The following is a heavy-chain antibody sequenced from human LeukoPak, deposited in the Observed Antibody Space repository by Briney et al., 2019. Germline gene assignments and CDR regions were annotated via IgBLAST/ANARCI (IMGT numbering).Heavy chain of an antibody. CDR1: GGTFSSYA. V-gene: IGHV1-69*13. CDR3: ARDRGLDYYDSSGFDY. D-gene: IGHD3-22*01. J-gene: IGHJ4*02. Sequence: ASVKVSCKASGGTFSSYAISWVRQAPGQGLEWMGGIIPIFGTANYAQKFQGRVTITADESTSTAYMELSSLRSEDTAVCYCARDRGLDYYDSSGFDYWGQGTLVTVSS. CDR2: IIPIFGTA.